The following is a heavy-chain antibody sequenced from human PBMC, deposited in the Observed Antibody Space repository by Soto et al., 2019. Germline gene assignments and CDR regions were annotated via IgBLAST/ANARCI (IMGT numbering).Heavy chain of an antibody. Sequence: EVQLLESGGGLVQPGGSLRLSCAASGFTFSSYVMSWVRQAPGKGLEWVSVISGSGTVTDYTDSVKGRFTISRDNSKNTLYLQMNSLRAEDTAVYYCAKRPRLGLRDYFDYWGQGTLVTVSS. V-gene: IGHV3-23*01. CDR3: AKRPRLGLRDYFDY. J-gene: IGHJ4*02. D-gene: IGHD4-17*01. CDR2: ISGSGTVT. CDR1: GFTFSSYV.